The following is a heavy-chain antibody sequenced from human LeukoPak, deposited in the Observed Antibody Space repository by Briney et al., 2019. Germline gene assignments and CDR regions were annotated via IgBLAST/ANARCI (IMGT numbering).Heavy chain of an antibody. V-gene: IGHV3-23*01. J-gene: IGHJ4*02. CDR3: AKQSAGSAAWYSLHYDF. CDR2: VDGGGGGT. CDR1: GFTFSGYA. D-gene: IGHD6-13*01. Sequence: GGSLRLSCAASGFTFSGYAMSWVRQAPGRGLEWVPSVDGGGGGTYYADSVKGRFTISRDNSKDTLYLQMNGLRAEDTAVYFCAKQSAGSAAWYSLHYDFWGQETLVTVSS.